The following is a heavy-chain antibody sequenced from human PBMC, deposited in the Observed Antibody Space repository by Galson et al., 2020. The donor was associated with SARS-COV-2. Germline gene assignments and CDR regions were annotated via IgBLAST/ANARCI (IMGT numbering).Heavy chain of an antibody. V-gene: IGHV3-30-3*01. J-gene: IGHJ4*02. Sequence: GGSLRLSCAASGFTFSSYAMHWVRQAPGKGLEWVAVISYDVSNKYYADSVKGRFTISRDNSKNTLYLQMNSLRAEDTAVYYCARDRISFRWRQLGYFDYWGQGSLVTVSS. D-gene: IGHD3-3*02. CDR1: GFTFSSYA. CDR2: ISYDVSNK. CDR3: ARDRISFRWRQLGYFDY.